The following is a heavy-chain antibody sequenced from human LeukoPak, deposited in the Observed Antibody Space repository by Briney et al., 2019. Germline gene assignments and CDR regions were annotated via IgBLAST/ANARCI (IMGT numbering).Heavy chain of an antibody. D-gene: IGHD3-9*01. V-gene: IGHV4-61*01. J-gene: IGHJ4*02. Sequence: SETLSLTCTVSGRSVSSGNYYWSRIRQPPGKGLEWIRPIYYSGSAKYNPSLKSPATISRDTPKNQFSLRLSSVTAADTAVYYCAREGRFYDSLTGLYINAGLDYWGQGTLVTVSS. CDR1: GRSVSSGNYY. CDR2: IYYSGSA. CDR3: AREGRFYDSLTGLYINAGLDY.